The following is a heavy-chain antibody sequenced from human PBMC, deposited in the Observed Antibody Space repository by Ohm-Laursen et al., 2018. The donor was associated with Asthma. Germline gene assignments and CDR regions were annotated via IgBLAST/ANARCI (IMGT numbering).Heavy chain of an antibody. CDR1: GFTFSDYY. D-gene: IGHD2/OR15-2a*01. J-gene: IGHJ5*02. Sequence: SLRLSCAASGFTFSDYYMSWIRQAPGKGLEWVSYISSSSGYTNYADSVKGRFTISRDNSKNTLYLQMNSLRAEDTAVYYCARIDEDCNSPPCYNWFDPWGQGTLVTVSS. CDR2: ISSSSGYT. CDR3: ARIDEDCNSPPCYNWFDP. V-gene: IGHV3-11*06.